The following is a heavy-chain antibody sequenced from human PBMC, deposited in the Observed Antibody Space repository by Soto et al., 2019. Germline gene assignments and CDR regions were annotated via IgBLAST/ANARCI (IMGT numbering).Heavy chain of an antibody. V-gene: IGHV1-58*02. CDR2: IVVGSGNT. J-gene: IGHJ4*02. CDR1: GFTFSSSA. CDR3: VSLVYGSGSTTDY. Sequence: QMQLVQSGPEVKKPGTSVKVSCKASGFTFSSSAMQWVRQARGQRLEWIGWIVVGSGNTNYAQKFQERVTITRDMSTSTAYMELSSLRSEDTAVYYCVSLVYGSGSTTDYWGQGTLVTVSS. D-gene: IGHD3-10*01.